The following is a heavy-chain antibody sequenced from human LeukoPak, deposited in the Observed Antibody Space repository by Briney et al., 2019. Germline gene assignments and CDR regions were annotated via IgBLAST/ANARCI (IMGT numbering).Heavy chain of an antibody. D-gene: IGHD6-13*01. CDR3: ATRSVDIAAAGKSDY. J-gene: IGHJ4*02. V-gene: IGHV3-30*04. CDR1: GFTFSSYA. CDR2: ISYDGSNK. Sequence: GRSLRLSCAASGFTFSSYAMHWVRQAPGKGLEWVAGISYDGSNKYYADSAKGRFTIPRDNAKNTLFLQMNSLRPEDPAVYYCATRSVDIAAAGKSDYWGQGTLVTVSS.